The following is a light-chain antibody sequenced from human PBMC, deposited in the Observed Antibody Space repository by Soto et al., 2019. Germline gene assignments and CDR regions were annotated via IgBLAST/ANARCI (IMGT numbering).Light chain of an antibody. J-gene: IGKJ1*01. Sequence: DIQMTQSPSTLSASVGDRVTITCRASQSVSSWLAWYQQKPGKVPKLLIYKASNLERGVPSRFSGSGSGTDFTLTISSLQPDDFATYYCQQYNSYWSFGQGTKVDIK. CDR2: KAS. CDR3: QQYNSYWS. CDR1: QSVSSW. V-gene: IGKV1-5*03.